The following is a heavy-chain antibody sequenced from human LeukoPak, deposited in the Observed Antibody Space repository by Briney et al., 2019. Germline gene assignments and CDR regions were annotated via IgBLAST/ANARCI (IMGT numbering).Heavy chain of an antibody. CDR3: AIGGSSGYSLLYYFDY. CDR2: IYYSGST. V-gene: IGHV4-39*01. Sequence: SETLSLTCTVSGGSISSSSYYWGWIRQPPGKGLESIGSIYYSGSTYYNPSLKSRVTISVDTSKNQFSLKLSSVTAADTAVYYCAIGGSSGYSLLYYFDYWGQGTLVTVSS. D-gene: IGHD3-22*01. J-gene: IGHJ4*02. CDR1: GGSISSSSYY.